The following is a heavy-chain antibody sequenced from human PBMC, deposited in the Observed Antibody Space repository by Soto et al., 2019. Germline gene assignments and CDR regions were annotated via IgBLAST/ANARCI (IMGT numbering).Heavy chain of an antibody. CDR1: GGTFSSYA. J-gene: IGHJ6*02. V-gene: IGHV1-69*13. D-gene: IGHD3-22*01. CDR3: ARGTHYDSSGYYLNPPYYYYYYGMDV. CDR2: IIPIFGTA. Sequence: SVKVSCKASGGTFSSYAISWVRQAPGQGLEWMGGIIPIFGTANYAQKFQGRVTITADESTSTAYMELSSLRSEDTAVYYCARGTHYDSSGYYLNPPYYYYYYGMDVWGQGTTVTVSS.